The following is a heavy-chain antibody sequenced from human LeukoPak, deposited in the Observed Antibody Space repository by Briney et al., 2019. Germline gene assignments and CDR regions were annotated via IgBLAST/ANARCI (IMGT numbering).Heavy chain of an antibody. CDR3: ARGRRVLPDAFDI. Sequence: PSETLSLTCAVYGGSFSGYYWSWIRQLPGKGLEWIGEINHSGSTNYNPSLKSRVTISVDTSKNQFSLKLSSVTAADTAVYYCARGRRVLPDAFDIWGQGTMVTVSS. J-gene: IGHJ3*02. CDR2: INHSGST. CDR1: GGSFSGYY. D-gene: IGHD3-10*01. V-gene: IGHV4-34*01.